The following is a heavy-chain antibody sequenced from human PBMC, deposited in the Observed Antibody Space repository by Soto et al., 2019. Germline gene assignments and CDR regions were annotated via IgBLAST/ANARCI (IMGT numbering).Heavy chain of an antibody. V-gene: IGHV3-11*06. Sequence: QLVEIGGGLVNPGETLRLSCAASGFNFSNYYMAWVRQAPGKGLEWISYISSRASYAKYADSVEGRFTVSRDNANGSLYLQMNSLRVDDTGIYYCARRQPMLFLDTWGQGTLVTVPS. CDR3: ARRQPMLFLDT. CDR1: GFNFSNYY. CDR2: ISSRASYA. D-gene: IGHD2-2*01. J-gene: IGHJ5*02.